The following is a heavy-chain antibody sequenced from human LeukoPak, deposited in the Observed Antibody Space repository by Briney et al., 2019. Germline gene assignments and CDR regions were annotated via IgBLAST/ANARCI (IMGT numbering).Heavy chain of an antibody. D-gene: IGHD1-20*01. J-gene: IGHJ5*02. CDR1: GCSISNYY. CDR3: ARDFREITGINWFDP. CDR2: IYTSGST. V-gene: IGHV4-4*07. Sequence: SETLSLTCTVSGCSISNYYWSWIRQPAGKGLEWIGRIYTSGSTYYNPSLKTRVTMSVDTSNNQFSLKLSSVTAADTAVYFCARDFREITGINWFDPWGQGTLVIVSS.